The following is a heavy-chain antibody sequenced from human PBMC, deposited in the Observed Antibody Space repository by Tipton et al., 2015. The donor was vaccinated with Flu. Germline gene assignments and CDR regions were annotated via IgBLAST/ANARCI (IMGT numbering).Heavy chain of an antibody. D-gene: IGHD3-16*01. Sequence: SLRLSCEASGFTFNSYEMNWVRQAPGKGLEWVSHISPSGSTKYYVDSVKGRFTISRDNAKNSLYLQMNSLRSEDTAVYYCTRGFIRLCDYWGQGTLVTVSS. CDR2: ISPSGSTK. V-gene: IGHV3-48*03. J-gene: IGHJ4*02. CDR3: TRGFIRLCDY. CDR1: GFTFNSYE.